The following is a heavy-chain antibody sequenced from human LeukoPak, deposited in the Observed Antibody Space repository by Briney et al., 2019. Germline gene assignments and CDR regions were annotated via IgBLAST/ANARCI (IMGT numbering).Heavy chain of an antibody. J-gene: IGHJ4*02. CDR1: GFTFSNYW. D-gene: IGHD3-3*01. CDR3: ARVGIRFLEQYYFDY. Sequence: GGSLRLSCEGSGFTFSNYWMGWVRQAPGKGLEWVANIKQDGSEKYYVDSVKGRFTISRDNAKNSLYLQMNSLRAEDTAVYYCARVGIRFLEQYYFDYWGQGTLVTVSS. V-gene: IGHV3-7*01. CDR2: IKQDGSEK.